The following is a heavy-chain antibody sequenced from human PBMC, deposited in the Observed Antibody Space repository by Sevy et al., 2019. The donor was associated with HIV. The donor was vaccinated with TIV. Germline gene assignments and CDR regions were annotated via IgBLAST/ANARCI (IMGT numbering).Heavy chain of an antibody. V-gene: IGHV3-30-3*01. CDR1: GFTFSSYA. Sequence: GGSLRLSCAASGFTFSSYAMHWVRQAPGKGLEWVAVISYDGSNKYYADSVKGRFTISRDNSKNTLYLQMNSLRAEDTAVYYCARDKREHPLGNYYYHYGMDVWGQGTTVTVSS. J-gene: IGHJ6*02. D-gene: IGHD1-26*01. CDR2: ISYDGSNK. CDR3: ARDKREHPLGNYYYHYGMDV.